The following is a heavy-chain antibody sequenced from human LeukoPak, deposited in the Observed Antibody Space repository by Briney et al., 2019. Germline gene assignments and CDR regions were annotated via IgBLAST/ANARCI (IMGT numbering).Heavy chain of an antibody. CDR1: GFTFSNYA. D-gene: IGHD2-2*02. Sequence: GGSLRLSRAASGFTFSNYAMSWVRQAPGKGLEWVSGIRGSGDTTYYADSVKGRFTISRDNSKNTLYLQMNSLRAEDTAVYYCAKDVHVVVPAAITAGFDYWGQGTLVTVSS. J-gene: IGHJ4*02. CDR3: AKDVHVVVPAAITAGFDY. V-gene: IGHV3-23*01. CDR2: IRGSGDTT.